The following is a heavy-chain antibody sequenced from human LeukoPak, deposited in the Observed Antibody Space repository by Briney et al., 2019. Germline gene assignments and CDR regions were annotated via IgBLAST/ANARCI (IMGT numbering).Heavy chain of an antibody. D-gene: IGHD2-2*02. Sequence: GGSLRLSCAASGFTFSSYWMSWVRQAPGKGLEWVANIKQDGSEKYYVDSVKGRFTISRDNAKNSLYLQMNSLRAEDTAVYYCARYCSSTSCYIRGYYWGQGTLVTVSS. V-gene: IGHV3-7*01. CDR1: GFTFSSYW. CDR3: ARYCSSTSCYIRGYY. J-gene: IGHJ4*02. CDR2: IKQDGSEK.